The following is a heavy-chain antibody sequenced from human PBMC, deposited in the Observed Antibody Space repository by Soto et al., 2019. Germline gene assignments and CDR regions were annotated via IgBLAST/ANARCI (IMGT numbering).Heavy chain of an antibody. CDR3: AKVIVGSTAWFDP. J-gene: IGHJ5*02. CDR2: ISSSGGST. Sequence: QSGGSLRLSCAASGFTFSSYPMSWVRQAPGKGLDWISYISSSGGSTYYAASVKGRLTISRDNSKNTLYLQMNSLRVEDTAVYYCAKVIVGSTAWFDPWGQGTLVTVSS. V-gene: IGHV3-23*01. D-gene: IGHD1-26*01. CDR1: GFTFSSYP.